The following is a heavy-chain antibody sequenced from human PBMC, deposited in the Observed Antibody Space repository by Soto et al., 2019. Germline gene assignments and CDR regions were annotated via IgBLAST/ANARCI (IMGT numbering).Heavy chain of an antibody. CDR1: GFTFSDYS. CDR3: ASALKQGSTTRLGMDV. CDR2: ISSSSGTI. J-gene: IGHJ6*03. D-gene: IGHD2-2*01. V-gene: IGHV3-48*01. Sequence: EVQLVESGGGLVQPGGSLRLSCTASGFTFSDYSMNWVRHAPGKGREWDSYISSSSGTIHYADSVKGRFTISRDNAKSSLFLHMNSLRAEDTAVYSCASALKQGSTTRLGMDVWGKGPTVTVSS.